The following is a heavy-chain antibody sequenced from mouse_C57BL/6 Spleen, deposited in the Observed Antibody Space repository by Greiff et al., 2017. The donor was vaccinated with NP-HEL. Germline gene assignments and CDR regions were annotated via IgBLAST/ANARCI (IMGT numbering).Heavy chain of an antibody. CDR1: GYTFTDYN. Sequence: EVQLQQSGPELVKPGASVKIPCKASGYTFTDYNMDWVKQSHGKSLEWIGDINPNNGGTIYNQKFKGKATLTVDKSSSTAYMELLSLTSEDTAVYYCARGYGSSYWYFDVWGTGTTVTVSS. CDR2: INPNNGGT. J-gene: IGHJ1*03. CDR3: ARGYGSSYWYFDV. D-gene: IGHD1-1*01. V-gene: IGHV1-18*01.